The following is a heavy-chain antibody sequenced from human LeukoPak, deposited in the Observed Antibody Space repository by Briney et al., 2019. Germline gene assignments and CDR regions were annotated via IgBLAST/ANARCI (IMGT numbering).Heavy chain of an antibody. CDR3: AVRGVPASSYYYYMDV. CDR2: IDHSGRT. CDR1: GASFSGFH. V-gene: IGHV4-34*01. D-gene: IGHD2-2*01. J-gene: IGHJ6*03. Sequence: SETLSLTCAVYGASFSGFHWSWIRQPPGKGLEWIGKIDHSGRTNYNPSLKSRVTMSVDTSKDQFSLKLTSVTAADTAVYYCAVRGVPASSYYYYMDVWGKGTTVTISS.